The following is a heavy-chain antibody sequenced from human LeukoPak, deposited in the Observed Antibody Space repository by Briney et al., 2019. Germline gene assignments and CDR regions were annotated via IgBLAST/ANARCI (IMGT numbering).Heavy chain of an antibody. J-gene: IGHJ4*02. CDR2: INGGGDST. CDR1: GFTFSTYA. Sequence: GGSLRLSCAASGFTFSTYAMTWVRQAPGKGLEWVSAINGGGDSTYYADSVKGRFIISRDFSKNTLYLQMNSLRAEDTAVYYCAKDWDWNPFYLDYWGQGALVTVSS. CDR3: AKDWDWNPFYLDY. D-gene: IGHD1-1*01. V-gene: IGHV3-23*01.